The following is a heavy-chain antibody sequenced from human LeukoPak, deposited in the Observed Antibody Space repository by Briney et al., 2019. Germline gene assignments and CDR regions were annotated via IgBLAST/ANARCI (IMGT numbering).Heavy chain of an antibody. CDR3: ARQTGSGLFILP. D-gene: IGHD3/OR15-3a*01. V-gene: IGHV3-21*01. J-gene: IGHJ4*02. CDR2: ISSSSYI. CDR1: GFTFSSYS. Sequence: GGSLRLSCAASGFTFSSYSMNWVRQAPGKGLEWVSSISSSSYIYYTDSVKGRFTISRDNAKKSLYLQMNSLRAEDTAVYYCARQTGSGLFILPGGQGTLVTVSS.